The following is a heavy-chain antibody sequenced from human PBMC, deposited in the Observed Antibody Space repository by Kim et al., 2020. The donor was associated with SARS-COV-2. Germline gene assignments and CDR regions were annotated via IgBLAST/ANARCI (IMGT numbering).Heavy chain of an antibody. CDR3: ARDPDILTGYYTGGVGKDY. V-gene: IGHV3-30*04. D-gene: IGHD3-9*01. Sequence: GGSLRLSCAASGFTFSSYAMHWVRQAPGKGLEWVAVISYDGSNKYYADSVKGRFTISRDNSKNTLYLQMNSLRAEDTAVYYCARDPDILTGYYTGGVGKDYWGQGTLVTVSS. CDR2: ISYDGSNK. J-gene: IGHJ4*02. CDR1: GFTFSSYA.